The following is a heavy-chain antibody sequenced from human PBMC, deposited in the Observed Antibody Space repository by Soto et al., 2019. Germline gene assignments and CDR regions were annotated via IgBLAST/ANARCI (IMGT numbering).Heavy chain of an antibody. Sequence: EVQLVESGGSLVPPGGSLRVSCATSGFTFSNYWMTWVRQTPGKGLEWVANIGPDGREKNYVGSVKGRFTSSRDNAKNSLYLQLNSLRAEDTSVYFCAREIAVAGGSYFDCCGQGLLVTVSS. CDR3: AREIAVAGGSYFDC. CDR2: IGPDGREK. J-gene: IGHJ4*02. D-gene: IGHD6-19*01. V-gene: IGHV3-7*01. CDR1: GFTFSNYW.